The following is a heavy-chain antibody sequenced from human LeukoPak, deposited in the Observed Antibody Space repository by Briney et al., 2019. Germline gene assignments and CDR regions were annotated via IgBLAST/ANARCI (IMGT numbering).Heavy chain of an antibody. CDR3: ARISCTSCSAMYYMDV. CDR1: GFTFSTYG. Sequence: GRSLRLSCAASGFTFSTYGMHWVRQAPGKGLEWVAVIWYHGSETSYADSVKGRFTISRDNSKYTLYLQMSGLRAEDTAVYYCARISCTSCSAMYYMDVWGKGTTVTVSS. V-gene: IGHV3-33*01. CDR2: IWYHGSET. J-gene: IGHJ6*03. D-gene: IGHD2-2*01.